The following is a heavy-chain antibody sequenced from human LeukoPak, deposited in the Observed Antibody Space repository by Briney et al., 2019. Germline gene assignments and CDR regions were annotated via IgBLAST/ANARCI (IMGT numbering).Heavy chain of an antibody. CDR3: ARFPPYWTAVAWAFDI. J-gene: IGHJ3*02. CDR1: GFTFSDYY. D-gene: IGHD6-19*01. Sequence: GGSLRLSCAASGFTFSDYYMSWIRQAPGKGLEWVSYISSSGSTIYYADSVKGRFTISRDNAKNSLYLQMNSLRAEDTAVYYCARFPPYWTAVAWAFDIWGQGTMVTVSS. V-gene: IGHV3-11*01. CDR2: ISSSGSTI.